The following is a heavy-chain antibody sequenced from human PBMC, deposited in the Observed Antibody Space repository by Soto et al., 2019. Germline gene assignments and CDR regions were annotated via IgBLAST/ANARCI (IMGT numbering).Heavy chain of an antibody. D-gene: IGHD2-15*01. CDR1: GGSISSSSYY. CDR3: ERLPVVAGLPNYFDY. Sequence: SETLSLTCTVSGGSISSSSYYWGWIRQPPGKGLEWIGSIYYSGSTYYNPSLKSRVTISVDTSKNQFSLKLSSVTAADTAVYYCERLPVVAGLPNYFDYWGQGTLVTVSS. J-gene: IGHJ4*02. V-gene: IGHV4-39*01. CDR2: IYYSGST.